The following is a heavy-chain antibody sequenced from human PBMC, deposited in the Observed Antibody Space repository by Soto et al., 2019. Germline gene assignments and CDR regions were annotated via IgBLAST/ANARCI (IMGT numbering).Heavy chain of an antibody. CDR1: GYTFTSYT. D-gene: IGHD1-1*01. J-gene: IGHJ4*02. CDR3: ARVDAYNQPNFGY. V-gene: IGHV1-18*01. CDR2: INPYNSNT. Sequence: QVQLVQSGAEVKKPGASVKVSCKASGYTFTSYTITWVRQAPGQGLEWMGWINPYNSNTNYAQKFQDRVTMTTDTSTSTAYMELRSLRSDDTAVYYCARVDAYNQPNFGYWGQGTQVTVSS.